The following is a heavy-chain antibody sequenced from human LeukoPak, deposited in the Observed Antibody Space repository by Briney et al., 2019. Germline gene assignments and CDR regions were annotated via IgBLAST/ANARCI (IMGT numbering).Heavy chain of an antibody. V-gene: IGHV1-2*02. Sequence: ASVKVSCKASGYTFTGYYMHWVRQAPGQGLEWMGWINPNSGGTNYAQKLQGRVTMTRDTSISTAYMELSRLRSDDTAVYYCARASLYGSGFLDAFDIWGQGTMVTVSS. CDR3: ARASLYGSGFLDAFDI. CDR1: GYTFTGYY. D-gene: IGHD3-10*01. J-gene: IGHJ3*02. CDR2: INPNSGGT.